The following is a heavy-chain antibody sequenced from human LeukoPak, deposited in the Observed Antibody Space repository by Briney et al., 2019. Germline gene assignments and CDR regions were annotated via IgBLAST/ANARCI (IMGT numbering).Heavy chain of an antibody. V-gene: IGHV3-64D*09. Sequence: PGGSLRLSCSASGFTFSSYAMQWVRQAPGKGLEYVSAISSNGDNTYYADSVKGRFTISRDNSKNTLYLQMSSLRAEDTAVYYCVTLWRTDYYYGMDVWGQGTTVTVSS. CDR3: VTLWRTDYYYGMDV. CDR1: GFTFSSYA. CDR2: ISSNGDNT. J-gene: IGHJ6*02. D-gene: IGHD3-3*01.